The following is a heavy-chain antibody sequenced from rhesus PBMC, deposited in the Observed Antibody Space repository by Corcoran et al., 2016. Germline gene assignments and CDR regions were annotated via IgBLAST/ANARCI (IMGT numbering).Heavy chain of an antibody. Sequence: EVQLVETGGGLVQPGGSLKLSCAASGFTFSSYGMSWVRQAPGKGLEWISTINRGGGSTNYADSVKGRFTISRDNSKNTLSLQMNSLRAEDTAVYYCATYRSWSHDYWGQGVLVTVSS. V-gene: IGHV3S5*01. J-gene: IGHJ4*01. CDR1: GFTFSSYG. CDR3: ATYRSWSHDY. D-gene: IGHD6-13*01. CDR2: INRGGGST.